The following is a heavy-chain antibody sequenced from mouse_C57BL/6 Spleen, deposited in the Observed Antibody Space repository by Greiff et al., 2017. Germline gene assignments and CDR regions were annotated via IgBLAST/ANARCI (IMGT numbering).Heavy chain of an antibody. CDR2: IWRGGST. V-gene: IGHV2-5*01. Sequence: QVQLKESGPGLVQPSQSLSITCTVSGFSLTSYGVHWVRQSPGKGLEWLGVIWRGGSTDYNAAFMSRLSITKDNSKSQVFFKMNSLQADDTAIYYCATTYYSNHVEVWFAYWGQGTLVTVSA. CDR3: ATTYYSNHVEVWFAY. J-gene: IGHJ3*01. CDR1: GFSLTSYG. D-gene: IGHD2-5*01.